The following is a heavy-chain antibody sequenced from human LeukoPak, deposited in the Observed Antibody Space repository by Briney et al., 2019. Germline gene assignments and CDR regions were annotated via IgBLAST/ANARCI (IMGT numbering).Heavy chain of an antibody. CDR3: ARGRGRYCSGGSCYIDY. CDR2: IKQDGSEK. Sequence: PGGSLRLSCAAPGFTFSSYWMSWVRQAPGKGLEWVANIKQDGSEKYYVDSVKGRFTISRDNAKNSLYLQMNSLRAEDTAVYYCARGRGRYCSGGSCYIDYWGQGTLVTVSS. CDR1: GFTFSSYW. V-gene: IGHV3-7*01. J-gene: IGHJ4*02. D-gene: IGHD2-15*01.